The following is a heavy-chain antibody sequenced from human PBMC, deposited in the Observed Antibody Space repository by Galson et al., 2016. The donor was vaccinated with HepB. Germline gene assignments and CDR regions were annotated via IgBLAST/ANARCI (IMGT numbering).Heavy chain of an antibody. CDR3: ARNPEYSSSWYIFGY. CDR2: ILYSGST. J-gene: IGHJ4*02. Sequence: SETLSLTCAVSGGSVSRGTHYWSWLRQPPGKPLEWIGYILYSGSTNYNPPLKSRVTISKDTSKNQFSLRLDSLTPADTAVYYCARNPEYSSSWYIFGYRGQGSLVIVSS. CDR1: GGSVSRGTHY. V-gene: IGHV4-61*01. D-gene: IGHD6-13*01.